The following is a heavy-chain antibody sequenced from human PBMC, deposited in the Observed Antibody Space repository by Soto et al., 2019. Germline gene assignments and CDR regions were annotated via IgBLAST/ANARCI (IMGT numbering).Heavy chain of an antibody. CDR2: MYYSGST. D-gene: IGHD2-2*01. J-gene: IGHJ5*02. Sequence: SETLSLTCTISGDSISSTSHYWGWIRQPPGKGLEWIGSMYYSGSTYYNPSLKSRVTMSVDTSKRQFSLKLSSVTAADTAVYYCSNLDCSSTSCYERWFDPWGQGTLVTVSS. CDR1: GDSISSTSHY. CDR3: SNLDCSSTSCYERWFDP. V-gene: IGHV4-39*07.